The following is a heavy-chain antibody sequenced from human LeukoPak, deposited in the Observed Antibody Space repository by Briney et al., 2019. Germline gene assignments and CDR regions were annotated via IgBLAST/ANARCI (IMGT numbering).Heavy chain of an antibody. Sequence: GGSLRLSCAASGFTFRSYWMHWVRQAPGKGLEWVSRVIRDGSFTNYADSVKGRFTISRDNAKNTLYLQMSSLRAEYTAVYFCVRDGDDLNFDYWGQGSLVTVCS. CDR2: VIRDGSFT. V-gene: IGHV3-74*01. CDR1: GFTFRSYW. J-gene: IGHJ4*02. CDR3: VRDGDDLNFDY. D-gene: IGHD7-27*01.